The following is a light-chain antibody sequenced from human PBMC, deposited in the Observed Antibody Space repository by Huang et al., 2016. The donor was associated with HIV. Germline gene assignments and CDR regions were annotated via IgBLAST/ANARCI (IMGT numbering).Light chain of an antibody. CDR2: GAP. CDR3: QQYNT. CDR1: QSVRTN. V-gene: IGKV3-15*01. J-gene: IGKJ2*01. Sequence: IVMTQSPAALSVSPGETVTLSCRASQSVRTNLAWYQQKPGQAPRLLIYGAPTRANDVPARFSGGGSGTDFTLTINNLQSEDFAVYYCQQYNTFGQGTKLEIK.